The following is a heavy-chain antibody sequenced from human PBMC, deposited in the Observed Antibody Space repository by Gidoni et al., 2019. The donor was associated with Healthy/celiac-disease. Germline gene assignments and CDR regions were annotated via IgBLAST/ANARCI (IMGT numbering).Heavy chain of an antibody. V-gene: IGHV1-46*04. CDR2: ITPSGGST. Sequence: QAQLVQSGAEVKKSGASVRVSCKASGYTFTSYYMHWVRQAPGQGLEWMGIITPSGGSTSYAQKLQGRVTMTRDTSTSTVYMELSSLRSEDTAVYYCARVGSGSYYKGWFDPWGQGTLVTVSS. CDR1: GYTFTSYY. D-gene: IGHD1-26*01. CDR3: ARVGSGSYYKGWFDP. J-gene: IGHJ5*02.